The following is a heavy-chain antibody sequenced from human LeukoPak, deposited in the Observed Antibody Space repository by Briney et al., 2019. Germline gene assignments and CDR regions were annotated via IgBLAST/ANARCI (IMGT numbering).Heavy chain of an antibody. V-gene: IGHV3-21*01. Sequence: GGSLRLSCAASGFTFSSYNMNWVRQAPGKGLEWVSSISSSSYIYSADSVKGRFTISRDNAKNSLYLQMNSLRAEDTAVYYCARNEFPTGWFDPWGQGTLVTVSS. D-gene: IGHD1-1*01. CDR3: ARNEFPTGWFDP. CDR2: ISSSSYI. CDR1: GFTFSSYN. J-gene: IGHJ5*02.